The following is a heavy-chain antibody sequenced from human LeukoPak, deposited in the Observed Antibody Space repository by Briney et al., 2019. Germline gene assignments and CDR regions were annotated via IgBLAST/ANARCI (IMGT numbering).Heavy chain of an antibody. V-gene: IGHV1-2*02. D-gene: IGHD2/OR15-2a*01. CDR3: ARGAVAQQLLLSC. Sequence: ASVKVSCKTSGYTFTDYYIHWVRQAPGQGLEWMGWINPNSGGTNYAQNFQGRLTLTRDTFISTAYMQLNRLESDDTAVYYCARGAVAQQLLLSCWGQGTLVTVSS. CDR1: GYTFTDYY. J-gene: IGHJ4*02. CDR2: INPNSGGT.